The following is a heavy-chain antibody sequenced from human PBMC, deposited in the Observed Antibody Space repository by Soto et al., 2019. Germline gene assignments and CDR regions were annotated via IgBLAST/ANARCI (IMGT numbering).Heavy chain of an antibody. CDR3: ATGRVYFGSEY. CDR2: IYYNGNI. Sequence: QVQLQESGPGLVKPLETLSLTCTVPGGSITSYYWSWIRQPPGKCLEWIGYIYYNGNINYNPSLKRPLTPSLEPSKNPFSLRLSSVTAADTAVYYCATGRVYFGSEYWGQGTLVTVSS. J-gene: IGHJ4*02. V-gene: IGHV4-59*01. CDR1: GGSITSYY. D-gene: IGHD3-10*01.